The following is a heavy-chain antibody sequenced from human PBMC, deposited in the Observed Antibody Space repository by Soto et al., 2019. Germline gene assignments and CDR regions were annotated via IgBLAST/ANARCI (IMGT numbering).Heavy chain of an antibody. D-gene: IGHD1-26*01. V-gene: IGHV6-1*01. CDR1: GDSVSSNSAG. Sequence: SQTLSLTCAITGDSVSSNSAGWSWVRQSPSRGLEWLGRTYYRSKWYYEYAVSVRGRITINPDTSKNQYSLQLNSVTPEDTAGYFCARGEQYSGRIFDYWGKGTLVTVSS. J-gene: IGHJ4*01. CDR3: ARGEQYSGRIFDY. CDR2: TYYRSKWYY.